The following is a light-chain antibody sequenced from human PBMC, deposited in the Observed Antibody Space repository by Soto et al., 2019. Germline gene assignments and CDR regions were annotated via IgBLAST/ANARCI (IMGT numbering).Light chain of an antibody. J-gene: IGKJ1*01. CDR1: QSVSSY. V-gene: IGKV1-5*01. Sequence: DIPMTQSPSTLSTSVGDRVTITCRASQSVSSYLAWYQQKPGKAPKLLIYDASNLESGVPSRFSGSGSGTEFTLTISGLQPDDFATYYCQQYYSYSTFGQGTKVEIK. CDR3: QQYYSYST. CDR2: DAS.